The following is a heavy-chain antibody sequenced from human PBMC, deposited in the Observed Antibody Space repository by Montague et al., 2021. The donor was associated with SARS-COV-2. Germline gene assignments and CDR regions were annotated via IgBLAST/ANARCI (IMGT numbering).Heavy chain of an antibody. V-gene: IGHV3-74*01. CDR3: ARDPVYYDTLTGYYSQYYFDY. J-gene: IGHJ4*02. CDR2: INSDGSST. Sequence: SLRLSCAASGFTFSSYWMHWVRQAPGKGLVWVSRINSDGSSTSYADSVKGRFTISRDNAKNTLYLQMNSLRAEDTAVYYCARDPVYYDTLTGYYSQYYFDYWGQGTLVTVSS. CDR1: GFTFSSYW. D-gene: IGHD3-9*01.